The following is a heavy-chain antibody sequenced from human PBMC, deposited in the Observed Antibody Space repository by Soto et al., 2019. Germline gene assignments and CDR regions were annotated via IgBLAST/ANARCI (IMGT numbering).Heavy chain of an antibody. J-gene: IGHJ6*02. CDR3: ARDRRVRGVRYYYYGMDV. D-gene: IGHD3-10*01. Sequence: GGSLRLSCAASGFTFSSYGMHWVRQAPGKGLEWVAVIWYDGSNKYYADSVKGRFTISRDNSKNTLYLQMNSLRAEDTAVYYCARDRRVRGVRYYYYGMDVWGQGTTVTVS. CDR2: IWYDGSNK. CDR1: GFTFSSYG. V-gene: IGHV3-33*01.